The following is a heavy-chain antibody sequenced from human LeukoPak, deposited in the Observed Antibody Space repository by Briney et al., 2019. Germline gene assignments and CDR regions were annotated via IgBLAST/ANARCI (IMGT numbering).Heavy chain of an antibody. CDR2: IRYDGTSQ. Sequence: GGALGLSSEAHPFTGRRPVTPRVAPGPGLALVGVAFIRYDGTSQYYAESVKGRFTISRDNSKNTLYLQMNSLRAEDTAVYYCAKVGSGWYQIDYWGQGTLVTVSS. CDR1: PFTGRRPV. CDR3: AKVGSGWYQIDY. D-gene: IGHD6-19*01. V-gene: IGHV3-30*02. J-gene: IGHJ4*02.